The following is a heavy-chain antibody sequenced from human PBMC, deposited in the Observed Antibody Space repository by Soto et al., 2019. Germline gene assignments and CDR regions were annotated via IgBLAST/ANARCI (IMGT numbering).Heavy chain of an antibody. J-gene: IGHJ6*02. CDR3: ARAPMDDYGNYYDGMDV. Sequence: QVQLQQWGAGLLKPSETLSLTCGVSGGSFRGYSWNWIRQSPEKGLAWIGEINFRGIPSYNPSLRSRVTISLDTSTNRFSLTLTSVTAADTAIYYCARAPMDDYGNYYDGMDVWGQGTTITVS. V-gene: IGHV4-34*01. CDR2: INFRGIP. D-gene: IGHD4-17*01. CDR1: GGSFRGYS.